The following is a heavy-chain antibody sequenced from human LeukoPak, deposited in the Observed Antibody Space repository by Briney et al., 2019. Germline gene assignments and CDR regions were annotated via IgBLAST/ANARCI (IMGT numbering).Heavy chain of an antibody. CDR2: IKHDGSDK. V-gene: IGHV3-7*01. J-gene: IGHJ4*02. D-gene: IGHD3-10*01. Sequence: GGSLRLSCAASGFTLSNYWMTWVRQSPGKGLEWVAIIKHDGSDKYYVDSVKGRFTISRDNAKNSLYLQMSSLRAEDMAVYYCARGGHRQKEFWGQGTLVTVSS. CDR1: GFTLSNYW. CDR3: ARGGHRQKEF.